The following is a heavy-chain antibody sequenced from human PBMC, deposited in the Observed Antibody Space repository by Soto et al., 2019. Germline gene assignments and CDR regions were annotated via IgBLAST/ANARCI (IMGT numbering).Heavy chain of an antibody. CDR3: ARGRGDTAMAWYY. V-gene: IGHV4-59*01. D-gene: IGHD5-18*01. J-gene: IGHJ4*02. CDR1: GGSISSYY. CDR2: ISYSGST. Sequence: QVQLQESGPGLVKPSETLSLTCTVSGGSISSYYWSWIGQSPGKGLEWIGYISYSGSTKYNPSLKSRVTISVDTSKNQFSLKLSSVTAADTAVYYCARGRGDTAMAWYYWGQGTLVTVSS.